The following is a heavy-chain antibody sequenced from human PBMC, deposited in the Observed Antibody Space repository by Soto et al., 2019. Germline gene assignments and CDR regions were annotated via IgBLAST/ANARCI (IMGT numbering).Heavy chain of an antibody. CDR1: GFTFSSYA. CDR2: ISSSGGST. J-gene: IGHJ4*02. D-gene: IGHD4-17*01. CDR3: AKSPHDYSHDY. Sequence: EVQLLESGGGLVQPGGSLRLSCAASGFTFSSYAMSWVRQAPGKGLEWVSTISSSGGSTYYADSVKGRFTISRDNSKTTLYLQMNSLRAEDTAVYYCAKSPHDYSHDYWGQGTLVTVSS. V-gene: IGHV3-23*01.